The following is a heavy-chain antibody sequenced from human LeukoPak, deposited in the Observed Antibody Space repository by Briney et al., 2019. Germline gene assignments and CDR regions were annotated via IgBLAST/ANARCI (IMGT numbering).Heavy chain of an antibody. J-gene: IGHJ6*03. CDR2: IYTSGST. Sequence: NPSETLSLTCTVSGGSISGYYWSWIRQPPGKGLEWIGYIYTSGSTNYNPSLKSRVTISVDTSKNQFSLKLSSVTAADTAVYFCARGSTLRSLAYYYYMDVWGKGTTVTVSS. CDR3: ARGSTLRSLAYYYYMDV. V-gene: IGHV4-4*09. CDR1: GGSISGYY. D-gene: IGHD1-26*01.